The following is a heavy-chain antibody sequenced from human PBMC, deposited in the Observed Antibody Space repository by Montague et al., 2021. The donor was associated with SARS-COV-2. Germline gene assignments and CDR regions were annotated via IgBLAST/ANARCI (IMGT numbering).Heavy chain of an antibody. J-gene: IGHJ6*02. CDR3: ARQPVLLWFGELFRGGGMDV. CDR1: GGSISSSSYY. Sequence: SETLSLTCTVSGGSISSSSYYWGWIRQPPGKGLEWIGSIYYSGGTYYNPSLKSRVTISVDTSKNQFSLKLSSVTAAGTAVYYCARQPVLLWFGELFRGGGMDVWGQGTTVTVSS. V-gene: IGHV4-39*01. D-gene: IGHD3-10*01. CDR2: IYYSGGT.